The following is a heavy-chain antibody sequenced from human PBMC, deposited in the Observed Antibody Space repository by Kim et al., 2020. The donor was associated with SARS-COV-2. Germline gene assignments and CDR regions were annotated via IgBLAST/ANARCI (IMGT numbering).Heavy chain of an antibody. Sequence: SETLSLTCTVSGGSISSSSYYWGWIRQPPGKGLEWIGSIYYSGSTYYNPSLKSRVTISVDTSKNQFSLKLSSVTAADTAVYYCARVDTAMAYDYWGQGTLVTVSS. CDR1: GGSISSSSYY. CDR3: ARVDTAMAYDY. V-gene: IGHV4-39*01. D-gene: IGHD5-18*01. J-gene: IGHJ4*02. CDR2: IYYSGST.